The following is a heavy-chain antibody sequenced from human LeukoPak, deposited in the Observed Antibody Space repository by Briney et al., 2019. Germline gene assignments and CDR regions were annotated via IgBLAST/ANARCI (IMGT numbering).Heavy chain of an antibody. D-gene: IGHD2-21*01. CDR2: ISGSGGST. J-gene: IGHJ4*02. CDR1: GFTFSSYA. CDR3: AKFLPTHIVVANYYFDY. V-gene: IGHV3-23*01. Sequence: GGSLRLSCAASGFTFSSYAMSWVRQAPGKGLEWASAISGSGGSTYYADSVKGRFTISRDNSKNTLYLQMNSLRAEDTAVYYCAKFLPTHIVVANYYFDYWGQGTLVTVSS.